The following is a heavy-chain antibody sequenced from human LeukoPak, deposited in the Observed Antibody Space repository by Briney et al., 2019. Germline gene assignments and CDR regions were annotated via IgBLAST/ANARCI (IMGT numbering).Heavy chain of an antibody. D-gene: IGHD2-15*01. V-gene: IGHV4-59*01. Sequence: SETLSLTCTVSGASINKDYWAWIRQPPGRGLEWIGYVIDSDFNEANGDITNYNPSLETRVTTSRDTPKNQFSLKLSSMTAADTAIYYCVRASADSGGAFDVWGHGTVVTVSS. CDR2: VIDSDFNEANGDIT. J-gene: IGHJ3*01. CDR3: VRASADSGGAFDV. CDR1: GASINKDY.